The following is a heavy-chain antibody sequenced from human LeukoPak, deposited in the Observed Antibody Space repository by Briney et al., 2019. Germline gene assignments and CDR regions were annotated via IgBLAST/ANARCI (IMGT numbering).Heavy chain of an antibody. CDR3: AREHYGHAPFDY. J-gene: IGHJ4*02. Sequence: PGGSLRLSCAASGFTFSSYEMNWVRQAPGKGLEWVSYISSSGSTIYYADSVKGRFTISRDNAKNSLYPQMNSLRAEDTAVYYCAREHYGHAPFDYWGQGTLVTVSS. CDR1: GFTFSSYE. CDR2: ISSSGSTI. V-gene: IGHV3-48*03. D-gene: IGHD3-10*01.